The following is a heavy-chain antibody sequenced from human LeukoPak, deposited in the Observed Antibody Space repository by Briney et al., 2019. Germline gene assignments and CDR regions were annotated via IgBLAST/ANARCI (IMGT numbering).Heavy chain of an antibody. V-gene: IGHV1-58*02. Sequence: SVKVSCKASGYTFTSYDINWVRQATGQGLEWIGWIVVGSGNTNYAQKFQERVTITRDMSTSTAYMELSSLRSEDTAVYYCAVIPVGATLPNWFDPWGQGTLVTVSS. CDR2: IVVGSGNT. CDR1: GYTFTSYD. J-gene: IGHJ5*02. CDR3: AVIPVGATLPNWFDP. D-gene: IGHD1-26*01.